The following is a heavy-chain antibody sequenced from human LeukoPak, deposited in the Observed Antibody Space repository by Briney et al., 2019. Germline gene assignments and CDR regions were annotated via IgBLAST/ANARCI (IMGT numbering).Heavy chain of an antibody. CDR2: ISYDGSNK. V-gene: IGHV3-30*18. CDR1: GFTFSSYG. CDR3: AKTVTSSWLVLGY. Sequence: PGGSLRLSCAASGFTFSSYGMHWVRQAPGKGLEWVAVISYDGSNKYYADSVKGRFTISRDNSKNTLYLQMNSLRAEDTAVYYCAKTVTSSWLVLGYWGQGALVTVSS. J-gene: IGHJ4*02. D-gene: IGHD6-19*01.